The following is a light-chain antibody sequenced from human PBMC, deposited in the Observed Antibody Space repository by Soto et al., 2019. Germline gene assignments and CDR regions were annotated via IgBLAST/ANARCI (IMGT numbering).Light chain of an antibody. Sequence: QSVLTQPPSMSGAPGQRVTISCTGSSSNIGAGYAVHWYHQLPGTAPKLLIYDNNNRPSGVPDRFSGSKSGTSASLAITGLQAEDEADYYCQSYDSSLSGWVFGGGTKVTVL. V-gene: IGLV1-40*01. J-gene: IGLJ3*02. CDR2: DNN. CDR1: SSNIGAGYA. CDR3: QSYDSSLSGWV.